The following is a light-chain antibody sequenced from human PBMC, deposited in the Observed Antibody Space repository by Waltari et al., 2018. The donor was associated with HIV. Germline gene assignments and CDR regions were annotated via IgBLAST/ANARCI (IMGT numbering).Light chain of an antibody. CDR3: CSYAGSYTGV. V-gene: IGLV2-11*01. CDR2: DVS. J-gene: IGLJ2*01. Sequence: QSALTQPRSVSGSPGQSVTISCTGTSSDVGGYNYVSWYQQHPGKAPKLMIYDVSKRPSGVPDRFSGSKSGNTASLTISGLQAEDEADYCCCSYAGSYTGVFGGGTKLTVL. CDR1: SSDVGGYNY.